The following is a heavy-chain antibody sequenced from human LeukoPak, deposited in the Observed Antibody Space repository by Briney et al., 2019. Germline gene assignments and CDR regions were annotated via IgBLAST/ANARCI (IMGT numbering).Heavy chain of an antibody. Sequence: GGSLRLSCAASGFTFNTYTMNWVRQAPGKGLEWVSYISGSSGIIDYADSVRGRFTISRDNAKNSLYLQMNSLRAEDTAVYYCAKDRTPVVPAFSGMDVWGQGTTVTVSS. CDR3: AKDRTPVVPAFSGMDV. CDR2: ISGSSGII. J-gene: IGHJ6*02. D-gene: IGHD2-2*01. CDR1: GFTFNTYT. V-gene: IGHV3-48*01.